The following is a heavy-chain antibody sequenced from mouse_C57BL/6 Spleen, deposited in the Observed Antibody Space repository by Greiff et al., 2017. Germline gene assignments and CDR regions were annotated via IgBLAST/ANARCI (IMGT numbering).Heavy chain of an antibody. CDR3: AKNSYPLYWYFDV. V-gene: IGHV2-5*01. CDR1: GFSLTSYG. CDR2: IWRGGST. D-gene: IGHD6-1*01. Sequence: QVQLQQSGPGLVQPSQSLSITCTVSGFSLTSYGVHWVRQSPGKGLEWLGVIWRGGSTDYNAAFMSRLSITKDNSKSQVFFKMNSLQADDTAIYYCAKNSYPLYWYFDVWGTGTTVTVSS. J-gene: IGHJ1*03.